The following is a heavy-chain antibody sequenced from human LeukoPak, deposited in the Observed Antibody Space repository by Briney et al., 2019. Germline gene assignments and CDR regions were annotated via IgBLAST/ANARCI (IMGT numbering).Heavy chain of an antibody. CDR2: INHSGST. V-gene: IGHV4-34*01. Sequence: SETLSLTCAVYGGSFSGYYWSWIRQPPGKGLEWIGEINHSGSTNYNPSLKSRVTISVDTSKNQFSLKLSSVTAADTAVYYCARGRSAPPIYYYCYYMDVWGKGTTVTVSS. J-gene: IGHJ6*03. CDR1: GGSFSGYY. CDR3: ARGRSAPPIYYYCYYMDV.